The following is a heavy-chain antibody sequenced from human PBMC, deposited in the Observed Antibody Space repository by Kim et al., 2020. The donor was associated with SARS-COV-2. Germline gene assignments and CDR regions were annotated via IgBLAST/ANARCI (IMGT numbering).Heavy chain of an antibody. CDR2: IDPSDSYT. V-gene: IGHV5-10-1*01. Sequence: GESLKISCKGSGYSFTSYWVSWVRQMPGKGLEWMGRIDPSDSYTNYSPSFQGHVTISADKSINTAYLQWSSLKASDTSMYYCARRGYTDAFDIWGQGTMVTVSS. D-gene: IGHD5-18*01. J-gene: IGHJ3*02. CDR1: GYSFTSYW. CDR3: ARRGYTDAFDI.